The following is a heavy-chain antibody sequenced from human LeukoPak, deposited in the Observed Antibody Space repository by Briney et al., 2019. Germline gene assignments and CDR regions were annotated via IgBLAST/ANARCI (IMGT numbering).Heavy chain of an antibody. Sequence: SETLSLTCTVSGGSISGTTHYWSWIRQLPGKGLEWIGFKYYSESAYYNPSLKSRVTISVDTSKKQSSLNLSSVTAADTAVYYCASSGSCYFQHWGQGTLVTVSS. V-gene: IGHV4-31*03. CDR2: KYYSESA. D-gene: IGHD1-26*01. CDR1: GGSISGTTHY. CDR3: ASSGSCYFQH. J-gene: IGHJ1*01.